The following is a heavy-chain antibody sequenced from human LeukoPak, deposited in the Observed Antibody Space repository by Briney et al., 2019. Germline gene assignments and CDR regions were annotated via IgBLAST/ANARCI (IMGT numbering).Heavy chain of an antibody. J-gene: IGHJ3*02. D-gene: IGHD3-22*01. V-gene: IGHV4-34*01. CDR2: INHSGST. CDR1: GGSFSGYY. CDR3: VRTMIVGGGDASDI. Sequence: PWETLSLTCAVYGGSFSGYYWSWIRQPPGKGLEWIGEINHSGSTNYNPSLKSRVTISVDTSKNQFSLKLSSVTAADTAVYYCVRTMIVGGGDASDIWGQGTMVTVSS.